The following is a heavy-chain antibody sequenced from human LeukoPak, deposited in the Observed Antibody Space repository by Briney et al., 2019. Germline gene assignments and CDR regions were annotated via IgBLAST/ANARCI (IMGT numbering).Heavy chain of an antibody. CDR2: IVGRDGST. J-gene: IGHJ1*01. Sequence: GGSLRLSCAASGFTFSSYGMSWVRQASGKGLEWVSSIVGRDGSTYYADSVKGRFTISRDNSRNTLYLEVNSLRAEDTAVYYCSKDREVTTLGYFQHWGQGTLVTVSS. V-gene: IGHV3-23*01. D-gene: IGHD4-17*01. CDR3: SKDREVTTLGYFQH. CDR1: GFTFSSYG.